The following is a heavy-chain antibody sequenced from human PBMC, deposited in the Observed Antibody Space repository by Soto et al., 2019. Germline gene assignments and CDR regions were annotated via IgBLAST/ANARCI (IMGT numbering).Heavy chain of an antibody. CDR3: ASRQISPPTRGAASARGGMDV. V-gene: IGHV3-33*01. CDR2: IWNDGNGY. D-gene: IGHD6-13*01. J-gene: IGHJ6*02. Sequence: QVQLVESGGGVVQPGRSLRLSCAASGFTFNNYGMHWVLQAPGKGLEWVAVIWNDGNGYYYANSVKGRFTISRDNSKNRLYLEMSSLREKDTAVYYCASRQISPPTRGAASARGGMDVWGQGTTVTVSS. CDR1: GFTFNNYG.